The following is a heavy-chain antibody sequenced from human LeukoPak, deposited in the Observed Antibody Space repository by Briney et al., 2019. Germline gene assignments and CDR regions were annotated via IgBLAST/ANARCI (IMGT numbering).Heavy chain of an antibody. CDR2: ISSDGSST. CDR3: ARDGKRGYSYGYTDY. D-gene: IGHD5-18*01. CDR1: GFTFSSYW. Sequence: GGSLRLSCAASGFTFSSYWMHWVRQAPGKGLVWVSRISSDGSSTSYADSVKGRFTISRDNAKNTLYLQMNGLRAEDTALYYCARDGKRGYSYGYTDYWGQGTLVTVSS. V-gene: IGHV3-74*01. J-gene: IGHJ4*02.